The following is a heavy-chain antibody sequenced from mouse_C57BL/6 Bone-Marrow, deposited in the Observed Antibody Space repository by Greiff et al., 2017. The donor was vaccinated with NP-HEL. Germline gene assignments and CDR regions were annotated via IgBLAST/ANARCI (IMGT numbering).Heavy chain of an antibody. CDR1: GFTFSSYA. V-gene: IGHV5-9-1*02. D-gene: IGHD1-1*01. J-gene: IGHJ1*03. CDR3: TREPYRGSSYPYWYFDV. Sequence: EVKLEESGEGLVKPGGSLKLSCAASGFTFSSYAMSWVRQTPEKRLEWVAYISSGGDYIYYADTVKGRFTISRDNARNTLYLQMSSLKSEDTAMYYCTREPYRGSSYPYWYFDVWGTGTTVTVSS. CDR2: ISSGGDYI.